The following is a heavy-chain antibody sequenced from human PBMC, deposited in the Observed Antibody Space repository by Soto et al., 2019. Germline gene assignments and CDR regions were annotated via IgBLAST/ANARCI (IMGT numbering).Heavy chain of an antibody. CDR1: GGSFSAYY. CDR2: INHSGST. D-gene: IGHD2-21*01. Sequence: QVQLQQWGAGLLKPSETLSLTCAVYGGSFSAYYWTWIRQPPGTGLAWSGEINHSGSTNYNPSLKSRVTISVDTSKNEFSLKLTSVTAADTAVYYCARDKIAGLFDYWGQGTLVTVSS. CDR3: ARDKIAGLFDY. V-gene: IGHV4-34*01. J-gene: IGHJ4*02.